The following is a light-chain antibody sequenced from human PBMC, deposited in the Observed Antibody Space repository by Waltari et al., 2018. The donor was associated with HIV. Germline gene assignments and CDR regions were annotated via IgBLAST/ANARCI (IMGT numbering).Light chain of an antibody. CDR2: DVS. V-gene: IGLV2-14*03. CDR3: SSFTSSNTWM. J-gene: IGLJ3*02. CDR1: SSDVGGYNH. Sequence: QSALTQPASVSGSPGQSITISCTGTSSDVGGYNHVPWYQQHPGKAPKLMIYDVSERPSGVSNRFSGSKSGNTASLTISGLLAEDEADYYCSSFTSSNTWMFGGGTKMTVL.